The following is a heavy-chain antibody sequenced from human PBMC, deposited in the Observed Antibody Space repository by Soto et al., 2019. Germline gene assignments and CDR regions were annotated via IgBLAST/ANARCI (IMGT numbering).Heavy chain of an antibody. D-gene: IGHD2-2*01. V-gene: IGHV1-58*02. J-gene: IGHJ6*03. CDR2: IVVGSGNT. CDR3: AAGRLRPYCSSTSCRDYYSYYMDF. Sequence: SVKVSCKASGFTFTSSAMQWVRQARGQRLEWIGWIVVGSGNTNYAQKFQERVTITRDMSTSTAYMELSSLRSEDTAVYYCAAGRLRPYCSSTSCRDYYSYYMDFSGKGITVTVSS. CDR1: GFTFTSSA.